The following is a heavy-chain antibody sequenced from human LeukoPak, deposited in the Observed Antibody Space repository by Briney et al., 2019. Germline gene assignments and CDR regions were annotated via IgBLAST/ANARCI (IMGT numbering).Heavy chain of an antibody. Sequence: GGSLRLSCAASGFTFSSYAMSWVRQAPGKGLEWVSAISGSGGSTYYADSVKGRFTISRDNSKNTLYLQMNSLRAEDTAVYYCARGVYDSSGYHYWGQGTLVTVSS. J-gene: IGHJ4*02. CDR2: ISGSGGST. CDR1: GFTFSSYA. V-gene: IGHV3-23*01. CDR3: ARGVYDSSGYHY. D-gene: IGHD3-22*01.